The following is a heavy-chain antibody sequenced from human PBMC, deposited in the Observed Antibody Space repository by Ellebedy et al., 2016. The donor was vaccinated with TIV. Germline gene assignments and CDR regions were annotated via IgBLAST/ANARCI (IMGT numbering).Heavy chain of an antibody. V-gene: IGHV3-48*02. D-gene: IGHD4-17*01. CDR1: GFTFSSYS. Sequence: GGSLRLSCAASGFTFSSYSMNWVRQAPGKGLEWVSYISSSSSTIYYADSVKGRFNISRDNAKNSLYLQMNSLRDEDTAVYYCARDLMGYGDYYYYGMDVWGQGTTVTVSS. J-gene: IGHJ6*02. CDR2: ISSSSSTI. CDR3: ARDLMGYGDYYYYGMDV.